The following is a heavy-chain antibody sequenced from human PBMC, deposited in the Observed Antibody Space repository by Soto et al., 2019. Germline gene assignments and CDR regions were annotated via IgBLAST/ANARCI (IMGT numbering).Heavy chain of an antibody. J-gene: IGHJ6*02. Sequence: QVQLVESGGGVVQPGRSLRLSCAASGFTFSSYAMHWVRQAPGKGLEWVAVISYDGSNKYYADSVKGRFTISRDNSKNTLDRQMNSLRAEDTAVYYCARDRAVAGTSRYYYYYGMDVWGQGTTVTVSS. CDR2: ISYDGSNK. D-gene: IGHD6-19*01. V-gene: IGHV3-30-3*01. CDR3: ARDRAVAGTSRYYYYYGMDV. CDR1: GFTFSSYA.